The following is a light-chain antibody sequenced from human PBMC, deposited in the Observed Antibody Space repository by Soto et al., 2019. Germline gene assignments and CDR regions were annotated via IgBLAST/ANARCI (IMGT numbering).Light chain of an antibody. V-gene: IGKV3-20*01. CDR1: QSVSSTY. CDR3: QQFGDSLP. CDR2: GAT. J-gene: IGKJ3*01. Sequence: EIVLTQSPGTLSLSPGERATLSCRASQSVSSTYLVWYQQKPGQAPRLLIYGATSRASGIPDRFSGSGSGTDFTLTISRLEPEDFAVYYCQQFGDSLPFGPGTKVDIK.